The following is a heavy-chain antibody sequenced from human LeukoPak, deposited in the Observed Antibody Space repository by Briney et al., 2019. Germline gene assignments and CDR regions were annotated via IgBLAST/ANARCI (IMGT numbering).Heavy chain of an antibody. V-gene: IGHV4-31*03. CDR1: GGSISSGGYY. CDR3: AGSEDYGDFYFDY. Sequence: SQTLSLTCTVSGGSISSGGYYWSWIRQHPGKGLEWIGYIYYSGSTYYNPSLKSRVTISVDTSKNQFSLKLSSVTAADTAVYYCAGSEDYGDFYFDYWGQGTLVTVSS. D-gene: IGHD4-17*01. CDR2: IYYSGST. J-gene: IGHJ4*02.